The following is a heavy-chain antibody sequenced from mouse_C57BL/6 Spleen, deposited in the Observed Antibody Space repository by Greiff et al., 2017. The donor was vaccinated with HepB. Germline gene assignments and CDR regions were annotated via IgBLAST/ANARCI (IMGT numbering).Heavy chain of an antibody. Sequence: EVKLQESGEGLVKPGGSLKLSCAASGFTFSSYAMSWVRQTPEKRLEWVAYISSGGDYIYYAETVKGRFTISRDNARNTLYLQMSSLKSEDTAMYYCTRDGVYYAMDYWGQGTSVTVSS. CDR1: GFTFSSYA. D-gene: IGHD1-3*01. CDR2: ISSGGDYI. J-gene: IGHJ4*01. V-gene: IGHV5-9-1*02. CDR3: TRDGVYYAMDY.